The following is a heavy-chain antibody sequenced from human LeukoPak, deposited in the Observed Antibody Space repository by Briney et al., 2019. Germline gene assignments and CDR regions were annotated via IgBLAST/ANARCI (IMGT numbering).Heavy chain of an antibody. D-gene: IGHD2-2*01. CDR1: GFTVSSDY. J-gene: IGHJ6*02. Sequence: PGGSLRLSCAASGFTVSSDYMSWVRQAPGKGLEWVSVIYSGGSTYYADSVKGRFTISRDNSKNTLYLQMNSLRAEDTAVYYCARDPSTTKVLGLASRYGMDVWGQGTTVTVSS. CDR2: IYSGGST. V-gene: IGHV3-66*01. CDR3: ARDPSTTKVLGLASRYGMDV.